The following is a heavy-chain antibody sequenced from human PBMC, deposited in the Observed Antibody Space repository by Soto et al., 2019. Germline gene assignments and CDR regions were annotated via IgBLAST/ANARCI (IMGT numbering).Heavy chain of an antibody. CDR3: AMGPRYCSGGSCYVYAFDI. V-gene: IGHV1-18*01. CDR1: GYTFTSYG. Sequence: QVQLVQSGAEVKKPGASVKVSCKASGYTFTSYGISWVRQAPGQGLEWMGWISAYNGNTNYAQKLQGRVTMTTDTSTSTAYMELRSLRSDDTAVYYCAMGPRYCSGGSCYVYAFDIWGQGTMVTVSS. CDR2: ISAYNGNT. D-gene: IGHD2-15*01. J-gene: IGHJ3*02.